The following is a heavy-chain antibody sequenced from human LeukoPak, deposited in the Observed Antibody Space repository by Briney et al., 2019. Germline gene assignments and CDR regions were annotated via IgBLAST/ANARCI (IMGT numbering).Heavy chain of an antibody. CDR3: ARVNTMVQNDGFDY. D-gene: IGHD3-10*01. V-gene: IGHV1-69*01. J-gene: IGHJ4*02. CDR1: GGTVSSYA. CDR2: IIPIFGTA. Sequence: LVKVSCKASGGTVSSYAISWVRQAPGQGLEWMGGIIPIFGTANYAQKFQGRVTITADESTSTAYMELRSLRSEDTAVYYCARVNTMVQNDGFDYWGQGTLVTVSS.